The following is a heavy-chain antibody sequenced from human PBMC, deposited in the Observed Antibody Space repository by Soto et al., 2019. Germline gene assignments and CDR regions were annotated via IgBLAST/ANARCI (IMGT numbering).Heavy chain of an antibody. CDR3: ARDSKRGYSGYDKLDY. CDR2: IYYSGST. Sequence: ASETLSLTCTVSGGSISSYYWSWIRQPPGKGLEWIGYIYYSGSTNSNPPLKSRVTISVDTSKNQFSLKLSSVTAADTAVYYCARDSKRGYSGYDKLDYWGQGTLVTVSS. D-gene: IGHD5-12*01. J-gene: IGHJ4*02. CDR1: GGSISSYY. V-gene: IGHV4-59*01.